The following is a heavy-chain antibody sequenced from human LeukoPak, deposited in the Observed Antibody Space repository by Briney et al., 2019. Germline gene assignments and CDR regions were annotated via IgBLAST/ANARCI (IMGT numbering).Heavy chain of an antibody. CDR3: ARGPPRQYYGSGSYSFDY. D-gene: IGHD3-10*01. CDR2: IYYIGGT. J-gene: IGHJ4*02. V-gene: IGHV4-59*01. Sequence: PSETLSLTCTVAGDSIRSYYWSWIRQPPGKGLEWIGNIYYIGGTNYNPSLKSRVTISIDTSKNQFSLKLSSVTAADTAVYYCARGPPRQYYGSGSYSFDYWGQGTLVTVSS. CDR1: GDSIRSYY.